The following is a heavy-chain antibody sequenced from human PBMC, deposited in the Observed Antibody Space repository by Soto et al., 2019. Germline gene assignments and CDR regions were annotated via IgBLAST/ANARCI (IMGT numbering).Heavy chain of an antibody. V-gene: IGHV4-34*01. Sequence: SETLSLTCAVYGGSFSGYHWSWIRQPPGKGLEWIGEINHSGSTNYNPSLKSRVTISVDTSKNQFSLKLSSVTAADTAVYYCASSLGSVDTAMWYYFDYWGQGTLVTVSS. CDR1: GGSFSGYH. CDR2: INHSGST. D-gene: IGHD5-18*01. CDR3: ASSLGSVDTAMWYYFDY. J-gene: IGHJ4*02.